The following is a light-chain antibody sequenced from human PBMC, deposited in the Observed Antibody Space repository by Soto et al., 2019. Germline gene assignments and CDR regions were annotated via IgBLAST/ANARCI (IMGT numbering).Light chain of an antibody. CDR1: RSDIGTYNY. CDR3: KSYTSSTSFV. CDR2: DVS. V-gene: IGLV2-14*01. Sequence: QSALTQPASVSGSPGQSITISCTGTRSDIGTYNYVSWYQQHPGKAPRLVIYDVSNRPSGVSNRFSGSKSGNTASLTIAGLQSEDETDYSCKSYTSSTSFVFGTGTKVPVL. J-gene: IGLJ1*01.